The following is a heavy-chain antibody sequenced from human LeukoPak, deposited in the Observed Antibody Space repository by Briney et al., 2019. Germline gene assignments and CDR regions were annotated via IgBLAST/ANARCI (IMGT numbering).Heavy chain of an antibody. CDR2: ISSSGSTI. CDR1: GFTFSSYE. D-gene: IGHD6-19*01. V-gene: IGHV3-48*03. J-gene: IGHJ4*02. Sequence: GGSLRLSCAASGFTFSSYEMNWVRQAPGKGLEWVSYISSSGSTIYYADSVKGRFTISRDNSKNTLYLQMNSLRAEDTAVYYCAKDYWYSSGWWTYWGQGTLVTVSS. CDR3: AKDYWYSSGWWTY.